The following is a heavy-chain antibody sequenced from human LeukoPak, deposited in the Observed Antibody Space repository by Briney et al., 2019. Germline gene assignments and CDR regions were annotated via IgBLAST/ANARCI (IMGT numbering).Heavy chain of an antibody. CDR1: GFTFNSYW. V-gene: IGHV3-74*01. D-gene: IGHD5-12*01. J-gene: IGHJ4*02. CDR2: ISTDGSST. Sequence: GGSLRLSCAASGFTFNSYWMHWVRQAPGKGLVWVARISTDGSSTSYADSVKGRFTISRDNAKNTLYLQMNSPRAEDTAVYYCGRAYGVSGYDFGIDYWGQGTLVTVSS. CDR3: GRAYGVSGYDFGIDY.